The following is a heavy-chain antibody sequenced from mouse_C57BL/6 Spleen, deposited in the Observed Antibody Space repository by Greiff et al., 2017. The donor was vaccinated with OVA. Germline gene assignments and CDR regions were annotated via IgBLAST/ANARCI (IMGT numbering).Heavy chain of an antibody. CDR2: ISSGSSTI. D-gene: IGHD2-3*01. V-gene: IGHV5-17*01. J-gene: IGHJ4*01. CDR3: ARNGYYGSYAMDY. CDR1: GFTFSDYG. Sequence: EVMLVESGGGLVKPGGSLKLSCAASGFTFSDYGMHWVRQAPEKGLEWVAYISSGSSTIYYADTVKGRFTISRDNAKNTLFLQMTSLRSEDTAMYYCARNGYYGSYAMDYWGQGTSVTVSS.